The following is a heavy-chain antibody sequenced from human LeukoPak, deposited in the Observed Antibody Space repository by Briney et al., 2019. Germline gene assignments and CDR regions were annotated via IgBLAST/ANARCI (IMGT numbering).Heavy chain of an antibody. V-gene: IGHV3-73*01. CDR3: TTDSSGY. Sequence: GGSLRLSCAASGFTFSGSGMHWVRQASGKGLEWVGRIRSKANSYATAYAASVKGRFTISRDDSKNTVYLQMNSLKTEGTAVYYCTTDSSGYWGQGILVTVSS. CDR1: GFTFSGSG. CDR2: IRSKANSYAT. D-gene: IGHD2-15*01. J-gene: IGHJ4*02.